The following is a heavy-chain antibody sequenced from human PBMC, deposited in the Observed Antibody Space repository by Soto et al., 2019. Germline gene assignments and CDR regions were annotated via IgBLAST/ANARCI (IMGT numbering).Heavy chain of an antibody. V-gene: IGHV3-30*03. CDR1: GFTFSNFG. D-gene: IGHD2-15*01. CDR3: ARDGYCSGIRFASDNCSGMDV. CDR2: VFFDGSRE. J-gene: IGHJ6*02. Sequence: QVQLVESGGGVVQPGGSLRLSCAASGFTFSNFGMHWVRQAPGKGLEWVAVVFFDGSREFYADSVKGRFSLSRDNSKYTMDLQMSSLRADDTAVYYCARDGYCSGIRFASDNCSGMDVWGRGTRVTVS.